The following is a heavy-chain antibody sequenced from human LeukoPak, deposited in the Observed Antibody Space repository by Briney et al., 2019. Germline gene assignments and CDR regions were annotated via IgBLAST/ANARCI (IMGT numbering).Heavy chain of an antibody. CDR3: ARVSGSGSYLDY. CDR2: ISTGGSYI. V-gene: IGHV3-21*01. CDR1: GFTFSTYS. J-gene: IGHJ4*02. Sequence: PGGSLRLSCAASGFTFSTYSMNWVRQAPGKGLESVSSISTGGSYIYYADSVKGRFTISRDNAKNSLYLQMNSLRVEDTAVYYCARVSGSGSYLDYWGQGTLVTVSS. D-gene: IGHD3-10*01.